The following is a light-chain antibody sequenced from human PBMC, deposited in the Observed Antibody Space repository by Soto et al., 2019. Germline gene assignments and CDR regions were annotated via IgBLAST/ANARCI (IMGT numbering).Light chain of an antibody. CDR3: QQSFNTLYT. Sequence: DVQMTQSPSSLSASVGDRVTITCRASQSISTHLSWYQQKPGKAPKLLVYAASSLQSGVPSRFSGSESGTDFTITISSLQPEDFTIYYCQQSFNTLYTFGQGTNLEI. CDR2: AAS. CDR1: QSISTH. V-gene: IGKV1-39*01. J-gene: IGKJ2*01.